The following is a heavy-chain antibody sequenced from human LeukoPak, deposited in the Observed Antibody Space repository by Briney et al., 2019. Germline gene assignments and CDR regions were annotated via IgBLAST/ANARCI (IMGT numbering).Heavy chain of an antibody. J-gene: IGHJ4*01. Sequence: SETLSLTCAVSGISISTYYWRWIRQPAGKGLEWIGRIYTSGNTNYKPSLKSRLTTSVDKSKNHLSLKLSSLTAADTAFYYCVGGPSGTAFDNWGHGTLVTVSS. CDR1: GISISTYY. D-gene: IGHD1-1*01. CDR2: IYTSGNT. CDR3: VGGPSGTAFDN. V-gene: IGHV4-4*07.